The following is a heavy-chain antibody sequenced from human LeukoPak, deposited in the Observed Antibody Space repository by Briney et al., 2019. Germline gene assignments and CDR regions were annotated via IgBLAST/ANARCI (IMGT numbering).Heavy chain of an antibody. D-gene: IGHD3-10*01. CDR1: GFTVSCNY. Sequence: GGSLILSCEASGFTVSCNYMIWVRQAPGKGLEWVSVIHIGGDTYYADSVRGRFTISRDNSKNTFYLQMNSMRAETAAVYYCERGYYHGAGDVWGHGTTVIVSS. J-gene: IGHJ6*02. CDR2: IHIGGDT. V-gene: IGHV3-66*01. CDR3: ERGYYHGAGDV.